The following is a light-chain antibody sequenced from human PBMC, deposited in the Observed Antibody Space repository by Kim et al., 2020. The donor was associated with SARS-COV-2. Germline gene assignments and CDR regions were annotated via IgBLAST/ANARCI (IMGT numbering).Light chain of an antibody. CDR1: QSVRTY. CDR3: QQRGNWPT. V-gene: IGKV3-11*01. J-gene: IGKJ5*01. CDR2: DAS. Sequence: PGERATLSRRASQSVRTYLAWYQQKPGQAPRLLIYDASNRATGIPARFSGSGSGTDFTLTISSLEPEDFAVYYCQQRGNWPTFGQGTRLEIK.